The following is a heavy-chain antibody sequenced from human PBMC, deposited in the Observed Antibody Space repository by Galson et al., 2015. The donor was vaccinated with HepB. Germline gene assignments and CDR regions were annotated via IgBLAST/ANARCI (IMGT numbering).Heavy chain of an antibody. V-gene: IGHV3-74*01. J-gene: IGHJ4*02. CDR2: INSDGSST. CDR3: ASLSPLSIAVAGRL. CDR1: GFTFSSYW. D-gene: IGHD6-19*01. Sequence: SLRLSCAASGFTFSSYWMHWVRQAPGKGLVWVSRINSDGSSTSYADSVKGRFTISRDNAKNTLYLQMNSLRAEDTAVYYCASLSPLSIAVAGRLWGQGTLVTVSS.